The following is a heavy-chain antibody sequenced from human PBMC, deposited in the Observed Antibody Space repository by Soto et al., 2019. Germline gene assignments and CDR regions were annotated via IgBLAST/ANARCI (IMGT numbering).Heavy chain of an antibody. CDR1: GYTFTSYG. CDR2: ISAYNGNT. J-gene: IGHJ3*02. V-gene: IGHV1-18*01. CDR3: ARPLITGTTDAFDI. Sequence: VKVSCKASGYTFTSYGISWVRQAPGQGLEWMGWISAYNGNTNYAQKLQGHATISADKSISTAYLQWSSLKASDTAMYYCARPLITGTTDAFDIWGQGTMVTVSS. D-gene: IGHD1-20*01.